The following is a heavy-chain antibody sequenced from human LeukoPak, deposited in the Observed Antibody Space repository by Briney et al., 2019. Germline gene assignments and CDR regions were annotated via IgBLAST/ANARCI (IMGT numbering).Heavy chain of an antibody. CDR1: GYTFTSYG. V-gene: IGHV1-18*01. J-gene: IGHJ3*02. Sequence: VASVKVSCKASGYTFTSYGISWVRQAPGQGLEWMGWISAYNGNTNYAQKLQGRVTMTTDTSTSTVYMELRSLRSDDTTVYYCARTSHRGADAFDIWGQGTLVTVSS. CDR2: ISAYNGNT. CDR3: ARTSHRGADAFDI. D-gene: IGHD3-10*01.